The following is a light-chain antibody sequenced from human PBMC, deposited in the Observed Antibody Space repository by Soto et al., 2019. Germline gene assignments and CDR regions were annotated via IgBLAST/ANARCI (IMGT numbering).Light chain of an antibody. V-gene: IGKV3-20*01. CDR2: GAS. CDR1: QSVSSIY. CDR3: QRYGSSPPIT. Sequence: EIVLTQSPGTLSLSPGERATLSCRASQSVSSIYLAWYQQKPGQAPRLLIYGASNRATGIPDRFSGSGSGTDFTLTISRLEPEDFAVYYCQRYGSSPPITFGQGTRLEIK. J-gene: IGKJ5*01.